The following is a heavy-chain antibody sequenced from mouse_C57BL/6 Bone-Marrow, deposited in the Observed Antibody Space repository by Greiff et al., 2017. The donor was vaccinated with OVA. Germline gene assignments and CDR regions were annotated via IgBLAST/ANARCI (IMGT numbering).Heavy chain of an antibody. D-gene: IGHD2-5*01. Sequence: QVQLQQPGAELVKPGASMKLSCKASGYTFTSYWMHWVKQRPGQGLEWIGMIHPNSGSTNYNEKFKSKATLTVDKSSSTAYMQLSSLTSEDSAVYYCARDYSNYEGFAYWGQGTLVTVSA. J-gene: IGHJ3*01. CDR2: IHPNSGST. CDR1: GYTFTSYW. CDR3: ARDYSNYEGFAY. V-gene: IGHV1-64*01.